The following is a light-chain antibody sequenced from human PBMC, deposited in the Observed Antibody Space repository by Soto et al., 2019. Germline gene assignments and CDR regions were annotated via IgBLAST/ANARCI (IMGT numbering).Light chain of an antibody. J-gene: IGKJ1*01. CDR2: DAS. CDR1: HYISRW. Sequence: DIQMTQSPSTLSASVGDRVSFTCRASHYISRWLAWYQQGPGKAPSLLITDASNLESGVPPRFNGSRSETDFTLTIRNLQPDDFSTYYCQHYNSFPCTFGLGTKVEIK. V-gene: IGKV1-5*01. CDR3: QHYNSFPCT.